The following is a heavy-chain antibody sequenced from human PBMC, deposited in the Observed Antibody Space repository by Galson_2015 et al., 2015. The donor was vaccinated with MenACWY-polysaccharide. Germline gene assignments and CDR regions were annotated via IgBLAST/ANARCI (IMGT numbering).Heavy chain of an antibody. CDR2: ISSSSNII. CDR3: VRSAFFDY. J-gene: IGHJ4*02. CDR1: GFSFSTYT. V-gene: IGHV3-48*01. Sequence: FLRLSCAASGFSFSTYTMNWVRQAPGKGLEWVSHISSSSNIIYYADSVKGRFTISRDNVENSLYLQMNSLRAEDTALYYCVRSAFFDYWGQGNLVTVSS.